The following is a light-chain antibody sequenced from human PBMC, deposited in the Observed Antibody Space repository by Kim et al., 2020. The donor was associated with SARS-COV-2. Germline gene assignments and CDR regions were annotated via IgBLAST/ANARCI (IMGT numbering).Light chain of an antibody. J-gene: IGKJ2*01. CDR1: QTVFYSSINKNC. CDR2: WAS. V-gene: IGKV4-1*01. CDR3: QQYYSTPLT. Sequence: RATTDCKSSQTVFYSSINKNCLAWYQQKPGQPPKLLIYWASSRESGVPDRFSGSGSGTDFTLTISSLQAEDVAVYYCQQYYSTPLTFGQGTKLEI.